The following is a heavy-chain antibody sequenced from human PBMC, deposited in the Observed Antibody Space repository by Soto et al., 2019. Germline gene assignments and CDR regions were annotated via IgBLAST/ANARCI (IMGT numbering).Heavy chain of an antibody. Sequence: VQLLESGGDLVQPGVSRRLSCAASGFTFNNYAMSWVRQAPGQGLEWLGIITPGGGSTTYAQKFQGRVTMTSDTSTTTVYMQLSSLRFEDTAVYYCARRGGADYPYGMDVWGQGTTVTVSS. J-gene: IGHJ6*02. CDR2: ITPGGGST. CDR1: GFTFNNYA. D-gene: IGHD3-10*01. V-gene: IGHV1-46*02. CDR3: ARRGGADYPYGMDV.